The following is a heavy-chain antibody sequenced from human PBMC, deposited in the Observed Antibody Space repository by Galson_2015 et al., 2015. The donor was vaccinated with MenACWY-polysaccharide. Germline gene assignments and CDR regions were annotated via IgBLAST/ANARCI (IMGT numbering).Heavy chain of an antibody. CDR3: AKFSGCSYPYDAFDI. Sequence: SLRLSCAASGFTFSSYAMSWVRQAPGKGLEWVSAITISASSTYYANSVKGRFTISRDTSKLKLYLQMNSLRAEDTAVYYCAKFSGCSYPYDAFDIWGQGTMVTVSS. CDR2: ITISASST. V-gene: IGHV3-23*01. J-gene: IGHJ3*02. D-gene: IGHD5-18*01. CDR1: GFTFSSYA.